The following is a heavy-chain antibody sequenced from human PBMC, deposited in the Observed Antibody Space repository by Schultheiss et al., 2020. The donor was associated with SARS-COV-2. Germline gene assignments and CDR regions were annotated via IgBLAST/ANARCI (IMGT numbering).Heavy chain of an antibody. V-gene: IGHV3-48*04. Sequence: GGSLRLSCAASGFSFSNYGMSWVRQAPGKGLEWVSYISTGSWTIYYADSVKGRFTISRDNAKNSLYLQMNSLRAEDTAVYYCAREGPDYGDYFSFGMDVWGQGTAVTVSS. CDR2: ISTGSWTI. D-gene: IGHD4-17*01. CDR1: GFSFSNYG. J-gene: IGHJ6*02. CDR3: AREGPDYGDYFSFGMDV.